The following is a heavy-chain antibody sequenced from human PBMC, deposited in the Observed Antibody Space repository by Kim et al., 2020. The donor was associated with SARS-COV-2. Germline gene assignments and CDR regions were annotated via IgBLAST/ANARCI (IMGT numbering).Heavy chain of an antibody. Sequence: GGSLRLSCAASGFNFSSYEMNWVRQAPGKGLEWVSYTDPTGKTLFYAESVKGRFTISRDNAKNSLFLQMSSLRAEDTADYYCARPRQTWTGDYYDAFDIWGDGTTVTVAS. CDR1: GFNFSSYE. D-gene: IGHD3-3*01. CDR3: ARPRQTWTGDYYDAFDI. V-gene: IGHV3-48*03. J-gene: IGHJ3*02. CDR2: TDPTGKTL.